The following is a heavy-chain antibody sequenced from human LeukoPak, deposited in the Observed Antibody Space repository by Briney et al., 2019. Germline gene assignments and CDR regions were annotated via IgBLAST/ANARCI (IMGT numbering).Heavy chain of an antibody. V-gene: IGHV3-33*01. D-gene: IGHD3-3*01. J-gene: IGHJ6*02. Sequence: PGGSLRLSCAASGFTFSSYGMHWVRQAPGKGLEWVAVIWYDGSNKYYADSVKGRFTISRDNSKNTLYLQMNSLRAEDTAVYYCARDLFWSGYYPYYYYYGMDVWGQGTTVTVSS. CDR1: GFTFSSYG. CDR2: IWYDGSNK. CDR3: ARDLFWSGYYPYYYYYGMDV.